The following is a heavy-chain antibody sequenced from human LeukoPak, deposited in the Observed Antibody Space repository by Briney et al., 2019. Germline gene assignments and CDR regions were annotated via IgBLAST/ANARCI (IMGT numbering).Heavy chain of an antibody. Sequence: GGSLRLSCAGSGFTFSTYGMSWVRQAPNKGLEWLSTISGSGDSTYNADSVKGRFTISRDNSKNTLFLQMDSLRAEDTAIYYCAKWQYYVSGDDYWGQGILVTVSS. CDR2: ISGSGDST. CDR3: AKWQYYVSGDDY. J-gene: IGHJ4*02. CDR1: GFTFSTYG. D-gene: IGHD3-10*01. V-gene: IGHV3-23*01.